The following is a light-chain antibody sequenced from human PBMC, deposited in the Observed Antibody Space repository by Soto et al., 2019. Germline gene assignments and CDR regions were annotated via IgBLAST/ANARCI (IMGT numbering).Light chain of an antibody. CDR2: GTS. V-gene: IGKV3-20*01. J-gene: IGKJ4*01. Sequence: EIVLTQSPGTLSLSPGERATLSCSASQSVSSSYLAWYQQKPGQAPRLLIYGTSSRATGTPDRFSGSGSGTDFTLTISSLEPEDFAVYYCQQYNSSPSTFGGGTKVEIK. CDR3: QQYNSSPST. CDR1: QSVSSSY.